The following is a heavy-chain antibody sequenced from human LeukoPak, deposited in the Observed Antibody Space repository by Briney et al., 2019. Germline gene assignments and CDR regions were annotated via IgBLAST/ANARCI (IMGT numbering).Heavy chain of an antibody. V-gene: IGHV3-21*01. CDR2: ISSSSSYI. Sequence: KPGGSLRLSCAASGFTFSSYSMNWVRQAPGKGLEWVSSISSSSSYIYYADSVKGRFTISRDNAKSSLYLQMNSLRAEDTAVYYCARDLEYYYGSGRMGMTYYFDYWGQGTLVTVSS. J-gene: IGHJ4*02. CDR1: GFTFSSYS. D-gene: IGHD3-10*01. CDR3: ARDLEYYYGSGRMGMTYYFDY.